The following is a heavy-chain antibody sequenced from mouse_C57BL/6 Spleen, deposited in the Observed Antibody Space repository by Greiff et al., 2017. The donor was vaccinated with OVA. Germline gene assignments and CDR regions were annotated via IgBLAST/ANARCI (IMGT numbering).Heavy chain of an antibody. Sequence: EVKLMESGGGLVKPGGSLKLSCAASGFTFSSYTMSWVRQTPEKRLEWVATISGGGGNTYYPDSVKGRFTISRDNAKNTLYLQMSSLRSEDTALYYCARPYGSSYGYFDVWGTGTTVTVSS. CDR1: GFTFSSYT. CDR2: ISGGGGNT. D-gene: IGHD1-1*01. V-gene: IGHV5-9*01. CDR3: ARPYGSSYGYFDV. J-gene: IGHJ1*03.